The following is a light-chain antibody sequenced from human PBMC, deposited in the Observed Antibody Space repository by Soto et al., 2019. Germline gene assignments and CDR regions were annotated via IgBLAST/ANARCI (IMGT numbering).Light chain of an antibody. Sequence: QAVVTQPPSASGTPGQRVTISCSGGSSNIGSFYVYWYHQLPGTAPKLVIYRNNQRPSGVPDRFSGSKSGTSASLTISGLRSEDEAVYYCAAWDDSLSGLIFGKGTKLTVL. CDR3: AAWDDSLSGLI. CDR2: RNN. V-gene: IGLV1-47*01. CDR1: SSNIGSFY. J-gene: IGLJ2*01.